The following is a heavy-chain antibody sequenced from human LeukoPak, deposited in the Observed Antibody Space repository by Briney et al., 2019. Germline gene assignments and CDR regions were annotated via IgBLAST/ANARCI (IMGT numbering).Heavy chain of an antibody. CDR3: ARDSELEAVTSVFDY. D-gene: IGHD1-1*01. CDR1: GFTFSSYS. V-gene: IGHV3-21*01. CDR2: ISSSSSYI. J-gene: IGHJ4*02. Sequence: GGSLRLSCAASGFTFSSYSMNWVRQAPGKGLEWVSSISSSSSYIYYADSVKGRFTISRDNAKNSLYLQMNSLRAEDTAVYYCARDSELEAVTSVFDYWGQGTLVTVSS.